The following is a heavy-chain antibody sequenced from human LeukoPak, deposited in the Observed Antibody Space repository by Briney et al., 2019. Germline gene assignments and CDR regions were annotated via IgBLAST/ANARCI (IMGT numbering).Heavy chain of an antibody. CDR2: IYTSGST. CDR1: GGSISGYY. V-gene: IGHV4-4*07. CDR3: ARDRLEYYFDY. J-gene: IGHJ4*02. D-gene: IGHD5-24*01. Sequence: SETLSLTCTVSGGSISGYYWSWIRQPAGKGLEWIGRIYTSGSTNYNPSLKSRVTISVDKSKNQFSLKLSSVTAADTAVYYCARDRLEYYFDYWGQGTLVTVSS.